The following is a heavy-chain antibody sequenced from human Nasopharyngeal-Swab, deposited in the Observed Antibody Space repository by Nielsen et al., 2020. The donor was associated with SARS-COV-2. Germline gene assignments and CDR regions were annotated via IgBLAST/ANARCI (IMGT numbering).Heavy chain of an antibody. V-gene: IGHV4-39*07. D-gene: IGHD2-2*01. CDR2: INRSGST. CDR3: ARGLSGIVPAPILGLGPYYSYYYMDV. J-gene: IGHJ6*03. Sequence: SETLSLTCTVSGGSISSSSYYWGWIRQPPGKGLEWIGEINRSGSTNYNPSLKSRVTISVDTSKNQFSLKLSSVTAADTAVYYCARGLSGIVPAPILGLGPYYSYYYMDVWGKGTTVTVSS. CDR1: GGSISSSSYY.